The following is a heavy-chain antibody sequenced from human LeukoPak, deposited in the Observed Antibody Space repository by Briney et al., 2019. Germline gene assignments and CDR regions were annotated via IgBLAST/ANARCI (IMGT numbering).Heavy chain of an antibody. CDR1: DYTFTSYG. D-gene: IGHD3-16*01. J-gene: IGHJ5*02. CDR2: ISAYNGNT. Sequence: ASVKVSCKASDYTFTSYGISWVRQAPGQGLGWMGWISAYNGNTNYAQKLQGRVTMTTDTSTSTAYMELRSLRSDDTAVYYCARMEGDYVWGSYSNWFDPWGQGTLVTVSS. CDR3: ARMEGDYVWGSYSNWFDP. V-gene: IGHV1-18*01.